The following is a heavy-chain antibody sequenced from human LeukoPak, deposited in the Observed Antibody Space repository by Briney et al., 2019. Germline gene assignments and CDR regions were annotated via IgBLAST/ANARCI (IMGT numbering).Heavy chain of an antibody. CDR3: ARDNSVGDYAWWFDP. CDR2: INPNSGGT. V-gene: IGHV1-2*02. Sequence: GASVKVSCKASGYTFTDYYMHWVRQAPGQGLEWMGWINPNSGGTNYAQKFQGRVTMTRDTSIRTAYMELSRLTSDDTAVYFCARDNSVGDYAWWFDPWGQGTLVTVSS. J-gene: IGHJ5*02. CDR1: GYTFTDYY. D-gene: IGHD1-26*01.